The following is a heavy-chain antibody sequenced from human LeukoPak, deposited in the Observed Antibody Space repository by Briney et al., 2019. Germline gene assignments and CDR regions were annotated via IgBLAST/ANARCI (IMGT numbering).Heavy chain of an antibody. J-gene: IGHJ4*02. CDR1: GGSITSTNY. V-gene: IGHV4-4*02. Sequence: PSGTLSLTCGVSGGSITSTNYWTWVRQPPGRGLEWIGEVNLQGSTNYNPSLMGRVAISVDMSENHISLQLTSVTAADTAVYYCAREGGPYRPLDYSGQGTLVTVSS. CDR3: AREGGPYRPLDY. CDR2: VNLQGST.